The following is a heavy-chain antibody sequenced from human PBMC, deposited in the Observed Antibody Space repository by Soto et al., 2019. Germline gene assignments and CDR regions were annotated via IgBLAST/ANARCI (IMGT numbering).Heavy chain of an antibody. V-gene: IGHV3-74*03. J-gene: IGHJ6*02. CDR2: INGDGASL. Sequence: EVRLEEAGGGFVQPGGSLRDSCSGSGFIFSSFWMHWVRQGPGKGLEWVSRINGDGASLAYAESVKGRFSISRDNVKNTLHLQMNSLGVDDTAVYFCAREGSLGLDVWGRGTTVTASS. CDR1: GFIFSSFW. D-gene: IGHD3-10*01. CDR3: AREGSLGLDV.